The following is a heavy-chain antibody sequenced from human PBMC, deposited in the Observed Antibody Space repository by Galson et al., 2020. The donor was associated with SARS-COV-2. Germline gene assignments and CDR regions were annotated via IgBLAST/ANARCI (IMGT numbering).Heavy chain of an antibody. CDR3: ASPERGRDGYSIDY. CDR1: GFTFSSSW. V-gene: IGHV3-74*01. J-gene: IGHJ4*02. Sequence: GESLKISCAASGFTFSSSWMHWVRQAPGKGLVWVSRINSDGISTSHADSVKGRFTISRDNAKNTLNLQMNSLRAEDTAVYYCASPERGRDGYSIDYWGQGTLVTVSS. D-gene: IGHD4-4*01. CDR2: INSDGIST.